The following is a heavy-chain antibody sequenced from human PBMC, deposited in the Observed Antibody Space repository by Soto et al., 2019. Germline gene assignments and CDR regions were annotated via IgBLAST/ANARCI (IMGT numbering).Heavy chain of an antibody. CDR1: GGTFSTDS. J-gene: IGHJ6*02. CDR2: IIPMFGTA. CDR3: AREIDGYYGMDV. V-gene: IGHV1-69*12. Sequence: QVQLVQSGAEVKKPGSSVKVSCKASGGTFSTDSISWVRQAPGQGLEWMGGIIPMFGTANNAQKFQGRVTITADESTSTAYMELRSLRSGDTAVYFCAREIDGYYGMDVWGQGTTVTVAS.